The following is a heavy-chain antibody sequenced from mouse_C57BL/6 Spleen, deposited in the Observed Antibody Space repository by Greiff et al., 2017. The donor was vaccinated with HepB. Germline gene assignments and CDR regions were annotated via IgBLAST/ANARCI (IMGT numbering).Heavy chain of an antibody. D-gene: IGHD1-1*01. V-gene: IGHV5-9*01. CDR3: ARVYGSSYGFAY. Sequence: EVKLVESGGGSVKPGGSLKLSCAASGFTFSSYTMSWVRQTPEKRLEWVATISGGGGNTYYPDSVKGRFTISRDNAKNTLYLQMSSLRSEDTALYYCARVYGSSYGFAYWGQGTLVTVSA. CDR1: GFTFSSYT. J-gene: IGHJ3*01. CDR2: ISGGGGNT.